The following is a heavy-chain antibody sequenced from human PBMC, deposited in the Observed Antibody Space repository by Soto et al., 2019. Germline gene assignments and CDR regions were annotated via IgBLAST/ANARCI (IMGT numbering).Heavy chain of an antibody. V-gene: IGHV3-30-3*01. CDR3: ARHGGSSSWYTPARLDYYYYGMDV. CDR1: GFTFSSYA. J-gene: IGHJ6*02. CDR2: ISYDGSNK. Sequence: GGSLRLSCAASGFTFSSYAMHWFRQAPGKGLEWVAVISYDGSNKYYADSVKGRFTISRDNSKNTLYLQMNSLRAEDTAVYYCARHGGSSSWYTPARLDYYYYGMDVWGQGATVTVS. D-gene: IGHD6-13*01.